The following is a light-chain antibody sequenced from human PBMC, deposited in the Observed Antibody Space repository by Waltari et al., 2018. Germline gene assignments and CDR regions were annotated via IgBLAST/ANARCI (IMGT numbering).Light chain of an antibody. J-gene: IGKJ2*01. CDR1: QSITKRY. CDR2: GAS. Sequence: ELTQSPGTLSLSPGERDTLSCRASQSITKRYFAWYQQKPGQAPSLLIYGASSRAAGIPDRFSGAGSGTDFTLTISRLEPEDSAVYYCQQYGSSIMYTFGQGTKLEIK. V-gene: IGKV3-20*01. CDR3: QQYGSSIMYT.